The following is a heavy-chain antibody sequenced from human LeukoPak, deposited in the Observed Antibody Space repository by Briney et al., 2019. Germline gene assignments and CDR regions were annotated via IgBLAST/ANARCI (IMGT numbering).Heavy chain of an antibody. Sequence: GGSLRLSCAASGFTFSSYWMYWVRQAPGKGLVWVSSISSSSSYIYYADSVKGRFTISRDNAKNSLYLQMNSLRAEDTAVYYCARGGTVTSTLYYYGMDVWGQGTTVTVSS. V-gene: IGHV3-21*01. D-gene: IGHD4-17*01. CDR2: ISSSSSYI. CDR1: GFTFSSYW. J-gene: IGHJ6*02. CDR3: ARGGTVTSTLYYYGMDV.